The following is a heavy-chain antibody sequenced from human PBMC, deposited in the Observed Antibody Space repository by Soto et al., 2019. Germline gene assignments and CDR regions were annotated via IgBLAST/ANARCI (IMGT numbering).Heavy chain of an antibody. V-gene: IGHV3-7*01. D-gene: IGHD4-17*01. CDR2: IKQDGSEK. CDR1: GFTFSSYW. Sequence: GSLRLSCAASGFTFSSYWMSWVRQAPGKGLEWVANIKQDGSEKYYVDSVKGRFTISRDNAKNSLYLQMNSLRAEDTAVYYCARDQETTVTTGDAFDIWGQGTMVTVSS. J-gene: IGHJ3*02. CDR3: ARDQETTVTTGDAFDI.